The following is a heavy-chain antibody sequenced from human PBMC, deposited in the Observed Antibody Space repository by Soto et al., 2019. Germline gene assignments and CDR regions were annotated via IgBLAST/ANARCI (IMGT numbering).Heavy chain of an antibody. D-gene: IGHD3-10*01. V-gene: IGHV3-74*01. J-gene: IGHJ3*02. CDR2: INSDGSST. CDR1: GFTFSSYW. Sequence: SGGSLRLSCGASGFTFSSYWMHWVRQAPGKGLVWVSRINSDGSSTSYADSVKGRFTISRDNAKNTLYLQMNSLRAEDTAVYYCARAGRGWAFDIWGQGTMVTVSS. CDR3: ARAGRGWAFDI.